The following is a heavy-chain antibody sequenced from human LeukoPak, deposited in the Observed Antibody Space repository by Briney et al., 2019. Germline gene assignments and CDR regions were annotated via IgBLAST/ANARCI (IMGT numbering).Heavy chain of an antibody. J-gene: IGHJ4*02. Sequence: PSETLSLTCAVYGGSFSGYYWSWIRQPPGKGLEWIGEINHSGSTNYNPSLKSRVTISVDTSKNQFSLKLSSVTAAGTAVYYCARPRINYYDSSGYLRWSQGTLVTVSS. D-gene: IGHD3-22*01. CDR1: GGSFSGYY. CDR2: INHSGST. V-gene: IGHV4-34*01. CDR3: ARPRINYYDSSGYLR.